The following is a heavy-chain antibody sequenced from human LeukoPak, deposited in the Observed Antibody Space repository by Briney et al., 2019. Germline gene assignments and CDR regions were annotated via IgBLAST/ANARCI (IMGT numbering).Heavy chain of an antibody. D-gene: IGHD2-2*01. J-gene: IGHJ4*02. Sequence: GGSLRLSCAASGFTFSDYWMHWVRQAPGKGLEWVAVISYDGSNKYYADSVKGRFTISRDNSKNTLYVQMSSLRAEDTAVYYCARPLGYCSSISCSILGYWGQGTLVTVSS. CDR3: ARPLGYCSSISCSILGY. V-gene: IGHV3-30-3*01. CDR1: GFTFSDYW. CDR2: ISYDGSNK.